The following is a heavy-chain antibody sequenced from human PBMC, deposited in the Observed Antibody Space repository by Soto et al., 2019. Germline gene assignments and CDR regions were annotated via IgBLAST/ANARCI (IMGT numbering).Heavy chain of an antibody. CDR1: GGSISSGGYY. D-gene: IGHD6-13*01. J-gene: IGHJ4*02. V-gene: IGHV4-61*08. Sequence: SETLSLTCPVSGGSISSGGYYWSWIRQPPGKGLEWIGYIYYTGLSNSNPSLNSRVTMSVDTSKNQFSLKLSSVTAADTAVYYCASHSSHWPFFDFWGQGTLVTVSS. CDR2: IYYTGLS. CDR3: ASHSSHWPFFDF.